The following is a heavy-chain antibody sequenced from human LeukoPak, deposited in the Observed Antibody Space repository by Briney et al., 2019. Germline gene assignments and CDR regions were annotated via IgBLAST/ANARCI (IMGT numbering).Heavy chain of an antibody. Sequence: GVPLTLSCAPSGFPLNIYRKNWVPDARGKGLEWVSPISSNSTYIYYAGSLKGRFTISRDNPKNSVHLQMNSLRAEDTAVYYCARGLGYWGQGTLVSVSS. V-gene: IGHV3-21*01. J-gene: IGHJ4*02. CDR3: ARGLGY. CDR2: ISSNSTYI. D-gene: IGHD3-16*01. CDR1: GFPLNIYR.